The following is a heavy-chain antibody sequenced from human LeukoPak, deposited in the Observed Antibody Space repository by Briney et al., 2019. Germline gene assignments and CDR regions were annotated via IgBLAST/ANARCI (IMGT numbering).Heavy chain of an antibody. CDR3: GRKAGDCGGGSCYSIDY. CDR2: IIPIFGTA. CDR1: GGSFSSEA. J-gene: IGHJ4*02. V-gene: IGHV1-69*05. Sequence: GASVKVSCKAFGGSFSSEAISWVRQAPGQGLEWMGGIIPIFGTANYAQKFQGRVTITTDESTSTAYMEVSSLRSEDTAVYYCGRKAGDCGGGSCYSIDYWGQGNLVTVSS. D-gene: IGHD2-15*01.